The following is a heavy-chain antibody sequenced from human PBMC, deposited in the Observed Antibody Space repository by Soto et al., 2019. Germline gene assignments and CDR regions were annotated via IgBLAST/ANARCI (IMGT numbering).Heavy chain of an antibody. J-gene: IGHJ5*02. Sequence: SETLSLTCTVSGGSISSYYWSWIRQPPGKGLEWIGYIYYSGSTNYNPSLKSRVTISVDTSKNQFSLKLSSVAAADTAVYYCARSTWSGYYNWFDPWGQGTLVTVS. D-gene: IGHD5-12*01. CDR3: ARSTWSGYYNWFDP. V-gene: IGHV4-59*01. CDR2: IYYSGST. CDR1: GGSISSYY.